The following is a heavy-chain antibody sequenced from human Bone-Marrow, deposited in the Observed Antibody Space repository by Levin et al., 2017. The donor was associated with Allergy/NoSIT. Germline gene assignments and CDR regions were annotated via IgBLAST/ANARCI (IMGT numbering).Heavy chain of an antibody. D-gene: IGHD3-10*01. Sequence: LSLTCAASGFTFSRSAMHWVRQAPGKGLEWVAATWSDGNIKTYADSVKGRFTISSDNSNNTLYLQMNSLRAEDTAVYYCAREFFSGTEFDYWSQGALVTVSS. CDR2: TWSDGNIK. CDR1: GFTFSRSA. J-gene: IGHJ4*02. CDR3: AREFFSGTEFDY. V-gene: IGHV3-33*01.